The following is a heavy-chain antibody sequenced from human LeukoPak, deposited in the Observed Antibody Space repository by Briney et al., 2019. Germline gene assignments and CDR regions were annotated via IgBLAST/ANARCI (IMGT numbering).Heavy chain of an antibody. CDR2: IIPIFGTA. Sequence: SVKVSCKASGGTFSRYAISWVRQAPGQGLEWMGGIIPIFGTANYAQKFQGRVTITADESTSTAYMELSSLRSEDTAVYYCAIGPVAGTVRYWGQGTLVTVSS. CDR3: AIGPVAGTVRY. V-gene: IGHV1-69*13. D-gene: IGHD6-13*01. CDR1: GGTFSRYA. J-gene: IGHJ4*02.